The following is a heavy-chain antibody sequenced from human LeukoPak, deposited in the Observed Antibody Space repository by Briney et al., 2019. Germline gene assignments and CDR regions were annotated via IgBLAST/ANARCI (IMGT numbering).Heavy chain of an antibody. CDR3: ASRSSSWYGFDY. Sequence: PGGSLRLSCAASGFTFSSYEMNWVRQAPGKGLESVSYISSSGSTIYYADSVKGRFTISRDNDKNTLYLQMNSLRAEDTAVYYCASRSSSWYGFDYWGQGTLVTVSS. CDR2: ISSSGSTI. D-gene: IGHD6-13*01. J-gene: IGHJ4*02. V-gene: IGHV3-48*03. CDR1: GFTFSSYE.